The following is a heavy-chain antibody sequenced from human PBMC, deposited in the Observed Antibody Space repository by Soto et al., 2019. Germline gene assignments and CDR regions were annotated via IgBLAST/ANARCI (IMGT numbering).Heavy chain of an antibody. CDR1: GLTFSSYG. CDR2: IWYDGSNK. CDR3: ARDGIAAAGHGCWFDF. D-gene: IGHD6-13*01. Sequence: PGGSLRLSCAASGLTFSSYGMHWVRQAPGKGLEWVAVIWYDGSNKYYADSVKGRFTISRDNSKNTLYLQMNSLRAEDTAVYYCARDGIAAAGHGCWFDFWGQGTLDTGSS. J-gene: IGHJ5*01. V-gene: IGHV3-33*01.